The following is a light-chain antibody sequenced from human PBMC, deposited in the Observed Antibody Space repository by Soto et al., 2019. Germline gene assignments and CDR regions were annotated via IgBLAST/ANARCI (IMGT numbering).Light chain of an antibody. V-gene: IGKV3D-15*01. CDR3: QQYNSWPPWT. CDR1: ESVSSD. J-gene: IGKJ1*01. Sequence: EIVMTQSPATLSVSPGERASLSCRASESVSSDLAWYQHKPGQAPRLLIYGASTRATGIPARFSGSGSGTEFTLIISSLQSEDFAVYFCQQYNSWPPWTFGQGTKV. CDR2: GAS.